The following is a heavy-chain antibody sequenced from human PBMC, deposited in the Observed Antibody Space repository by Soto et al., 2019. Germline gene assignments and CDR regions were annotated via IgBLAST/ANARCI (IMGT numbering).Heavy chain of an antibody. CDR2: VGGGGVPT. D-gene: IGHD1-1*01. CDR3: TKDAIARNGISEPFDC. CDR1: GFTFSEFA. J-gene: IGHJ4*02. Sequence: PGGSLRLSCAASGFTFSEFAMNWVRRTPGKGLEWVSHVGGGGVPTFYADSAKGSFSVSRDNSKDTLYLQMEILRADDAAIYFCTKDAIARNGISEPFDCWGQGAPVTVSS. V-gene: IGHV3-23*01.